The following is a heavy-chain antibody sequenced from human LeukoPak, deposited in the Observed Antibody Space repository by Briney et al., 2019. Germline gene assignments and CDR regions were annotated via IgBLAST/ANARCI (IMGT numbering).Heavy chain of an antibody. CDR1: GFTFSSYS. D-gene: IGHD6-19*01. Sequence: GGSLRLSCAASGFTFSSYSMNWVRQAPGKGLEWVSSISSSSSYIYYADSVKGRFTISRDNAKNSLYLQMNSLRAEDTAVYYCARDYSSGWAYYFDYWGQGTLVTVSS. CDR3: ARDYSSGWAYYFDY. J-gene: IGHJ4*02. CDR2: ISSSSSYI. V-gene: IGHV3-21*01.